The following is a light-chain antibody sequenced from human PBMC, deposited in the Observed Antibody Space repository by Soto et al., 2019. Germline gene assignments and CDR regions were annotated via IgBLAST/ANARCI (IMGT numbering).Light chain of an antibody. CDR1: SGDIGGYNY. CDR2: EVH. V-gene: IGLV2-14*01. J-gene: IGLJ1*01. Sequence: QSVLTQPRSVSGSPGQSITISCTGTSGDIGGYNYVSWYQHHPGKAPKLLIYEVHNRPSGVSNRFSGSKSGNTASLTISGLQAEDEADYYCSSYTISSTLYVFGTGTKVTVL. CDR3: SSYTISSTLYV.